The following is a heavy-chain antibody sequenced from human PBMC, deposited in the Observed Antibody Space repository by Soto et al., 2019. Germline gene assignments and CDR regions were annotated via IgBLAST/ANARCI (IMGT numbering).Heavy chain of an antibody. CDR1: GYSFTSYW. Sequence: GESLKISCKGSGYSFTSYWIGWVRQMPGKGLEWMGIIYPGDSDTRYSPSFQGQVTTSAGKSISTAYLQWSSLKASDTAMYYCARQKPSIVVVTADAFDIWGQGTMVTVSS. V-gene: IGHV5-51*01. CDR3: ARQKPSIVVVTADAFDI. J-gene: IGHJ3*02. D-gene: IGHD2-21*02. CDR2: IYPGDSDT.